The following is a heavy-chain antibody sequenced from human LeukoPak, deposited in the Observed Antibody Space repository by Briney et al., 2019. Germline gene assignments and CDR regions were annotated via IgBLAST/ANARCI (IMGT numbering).Heavy chain of an antibody. Sequence: PSETLSLTCAVYGGSLSGHYWTWIRQAPGKGLEWIGESTHTGSTNYNPSLKSRVTISVDTSKNQFSLKLTSVSAADTAVCHCARGRTGAAALDFWGPGTLVTVSS. J-gene: IGHJ4*02. V-gene: IGHV4-34*01. D-gene: IGHD2-2*01. CDR1: GGSLSGHY. CDR3: ARGRTGAAALDF. CDR2: STHTGST.